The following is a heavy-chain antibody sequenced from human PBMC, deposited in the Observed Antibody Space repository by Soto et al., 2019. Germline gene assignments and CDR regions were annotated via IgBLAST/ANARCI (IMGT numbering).Heavy chain of an antibody. Sequence: SETLSLTCTVSGGSISSSSYYWGWIRQPPGKGLEWIGSIYYSGSTYYNPSLKSRVTISVDTSKNQFSLKLSSVTAADTAVYYCARQYYDFWSEYYYYGMDVWGQGTTVTVSS. V-gene: IGHV4-39*01. CDR3: ARQYYDFWSEYYYYGMDV. CDR1: GGSISSSSYY. D-gene: IGHD3-3*01. CDR2: IYYSGST. J-gene: IGHJ6*02.